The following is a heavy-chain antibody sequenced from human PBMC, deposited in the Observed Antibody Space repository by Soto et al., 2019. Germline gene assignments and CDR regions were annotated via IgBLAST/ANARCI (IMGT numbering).Heavy chain of an antibody. CDR3: SKALVRRVLGWFDP. D-gene: IGHD3-10*01. V-gene: IGHV3-23*01. CDR2: ISGSGGST. J-gene: IGHJ5*02. CDR1: GFTFSSYA. Sequence: EVQLLESGGGLVQPGGSLRLSCAASGFTFSSYAMRWVRQAPGKGLEWVSAISGSGGSTYYADSVKGRFTIFRGNSTNTLYLQRNGLRAEDTAVYYCSKALVRRVLGWFDPWGQGPLVTVSS.